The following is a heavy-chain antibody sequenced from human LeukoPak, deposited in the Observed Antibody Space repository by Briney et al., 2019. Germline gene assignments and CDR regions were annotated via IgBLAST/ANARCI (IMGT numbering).Heavy chain of an antibody. J-gene: IGHJ4*02. D-gene: IGHD5-18*01. CDR1: GFTFSSYW. CDR2: IKQDGSEK. CDR3: ARDYTALYYFDY. Sequence: GGSLRLSCAASGFTFSSYWMSWVRQAPGKGLEWVANIKQDGSEKYYVDSVKGRFAVSRDNAKNSLYLQMNSLRAEDTAVYYCARDYTALYYFDYWGQGTLVTVSS. V-gene: IGHV3-7*01.